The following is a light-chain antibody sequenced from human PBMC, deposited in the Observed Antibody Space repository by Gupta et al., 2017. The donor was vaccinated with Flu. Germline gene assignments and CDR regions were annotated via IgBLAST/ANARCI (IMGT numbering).Light chain of an antibody. CDR1: QSVSSS. CDR3: QQDNIWPKT. CDR2: GAS. V-gene: IGKV3-15*01. J-gene: IGKJ1*01. Sequence: PATRAGSPGERATLSCRASQSVSSSLAWYQQKRGQAPRLLISGASTRATGIPARFSGSGSGTEFTLTISSLQSEDFAFYYCQQDNIWPKTFGQGTKVEIK.